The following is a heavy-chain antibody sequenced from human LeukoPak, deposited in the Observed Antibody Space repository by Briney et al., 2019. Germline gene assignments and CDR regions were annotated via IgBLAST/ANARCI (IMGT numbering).Heavy chain of an antibody. D-gene: IGHD1-26*01. J-gene: IGHJ4*03. CDR2: LYYSGST. Sequence: SETLSLTCSVSGGSFTSHYWSWFRQPPGKGLEWIAYLYYSGSTNYHPSLKSRATMSIDTSKNRFSLNLGSVTAADTAVYYCARGEGERYYVNYFDYWGHGILVTVSS. CDR3: ARGEGERYYVNYFDY. V-gene: IGHV4-59*11. CDR1: GGSFTSHY.